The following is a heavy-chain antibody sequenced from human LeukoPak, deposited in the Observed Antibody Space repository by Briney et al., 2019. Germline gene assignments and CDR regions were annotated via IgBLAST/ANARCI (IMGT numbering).Heavy chain of an antibody. Sequence: SETVSLTCTVSVGDISSYYCSWIRHPPGKGLEWIGYIYYSGSTNYNPSLKSRVTISVDTSKNQFSLKLSSVTAADTAVYYCARGIAAAGPFDYWGQGTLVTVSS. CDR2: IYYSGST. CDR3: ARGIAAAGPFDY. J-gene: IGHJ4*02. CDR1: VGDISSYY. D-gene: IGHD6-13*01. V-gene: IGHV4-59*01.